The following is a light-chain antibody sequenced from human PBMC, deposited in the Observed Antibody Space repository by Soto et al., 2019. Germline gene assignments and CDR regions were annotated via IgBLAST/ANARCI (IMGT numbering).Light chain of an antibody. V-gene: IGKV3-11*01. Sequence: EIVLTQSPATLSLSPGQRAALSCRASQSVGSYLAWYQQKPGQAPRLIIYDASHRATGIPARFSGSGSGTDFTLTISSLEPEDFAVYFCQQRGRWLTFGGGTKVEIK. CDR3: QQRGRWLT. CDR2: DAS. J-gene: IGKJ4*01. CDR1: QSVGSY.